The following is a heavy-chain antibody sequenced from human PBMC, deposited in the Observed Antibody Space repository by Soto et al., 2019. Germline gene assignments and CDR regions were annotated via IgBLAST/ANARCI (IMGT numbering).Heavy chain of an antibody. CDR3: ARAPAGGFDY. Sequence: QVQLQESGPGLVKPSETLSLTCPVSGYSISSGYYWGWIRQPPGKGLEWIGRIYHSGSTHYNPSLMSRVTISVDPSKNHFSLKLRSVTAADTAVYYCARAPAGGFDYWGQGTLVTVSS. D-gene: IGHD3-16*01. V-gene: IGHV4-38-2*02. CDR1: GYSISSGYY. CDR2: IYHSGST. J-gene: IGHJ4*02.